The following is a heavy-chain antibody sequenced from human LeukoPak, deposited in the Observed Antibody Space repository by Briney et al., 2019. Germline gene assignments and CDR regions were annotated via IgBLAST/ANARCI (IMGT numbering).Heavy chain of an antibody. J-gene: IGHJ4*02. CDR3: ARHGSSGWWHFDY. V-gene: IGHV4-4*09. CDR1: GGSISSYY. CDR2: IYTSGST. D-gene: IGHD6-19*01. Sequence: SETLSLTCTVSGGSISSYYWSWIRQPPGKGLEWIGYIYTSGSTNYNPSLKSRVTISVDTSKNQFSLKLSFVTAADTAVYYCARHGSSGWWHFDYWGQGTLVTVSS.